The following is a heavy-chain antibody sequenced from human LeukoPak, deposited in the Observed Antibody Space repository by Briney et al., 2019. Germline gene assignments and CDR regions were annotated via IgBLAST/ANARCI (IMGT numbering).Heavy chain of an antibody. CDR1: GFTFSSYG. CDR2: ISGSGGST. V-gene: IGHV3-23*01. J-gene: IGHJ6*03. Sequence: PGGSLRLSCAASGFTFSSYGMSWVRQAPGKGLEWVSAISGSGGSTYYADSVKGRFTISRDNSKNTLYLQMNSLRAEDTAVYYCAKVGAIHDYYYYMDVWGKGTTVTISS. D-gene: IGHD1-26*01. CDR3: AKVGAIHDYYYYMDV.